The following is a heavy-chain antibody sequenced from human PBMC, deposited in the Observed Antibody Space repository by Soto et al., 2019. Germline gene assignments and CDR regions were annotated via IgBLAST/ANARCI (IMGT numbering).Heavy chain of an antibody. V-gene: IGHV4-34*01. CDR2: INHSGST. Sequence: KPSETLSLTCAVYGGSFSGYYWSWIRQPPGKGLEWIGEINHSGSTNYNPSLKSRVTISVDTSKNQFSLKLSSVTAADTAVYYCARGDYGASLYWGQGTLVTVSS. CDR1: GGSFSGYY. D-gene: IGHD4-17*01. J-gene: IGHJ4*02. CDR3: ARGDYGASLY.